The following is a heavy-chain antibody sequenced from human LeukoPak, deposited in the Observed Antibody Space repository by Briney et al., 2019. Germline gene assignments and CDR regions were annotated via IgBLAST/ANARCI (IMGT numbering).Heavy chain of an antibody. CDR1: GFTFSSYS. D-gene: IGHD5-24*01. CDR3: ARDLEMGGAFDI. V-gene: IGHV3-21*01. J-gene: IGHJ3*02. CDR2: ISSSSSYI. Sequence: GGSLRLSCAASGFTFSSYSMNWVRQAPGKGLEWVSSISSSSSYIYYADSVKGRFTISRDNAKNSLYLQMNSLRAEATAVYYCARDLEMGGAFDIWGQGTMVTVSS.